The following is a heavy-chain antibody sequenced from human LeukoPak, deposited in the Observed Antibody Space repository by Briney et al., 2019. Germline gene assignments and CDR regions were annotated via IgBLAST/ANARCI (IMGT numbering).Heavy chain of an antibody. CDR1: GYTFTVYY. CDR3: ARGTIFGVVMAPIDY. Sequence: ASVTVSCKASGYTFTVYYMHWVRQAPGQGLEWMGWINPNSGGTNYAQKFQGRVTMTRDTSISTAYMELSRLRSGDTAVYYCARGTIFGVVMAPIDYWGQGTLVTVSS. J-gene: IGHJ4*02. V-gene: IGHV1-2*02. CDR2: INPNSGGT. D-gene: IGHD3-3*01.